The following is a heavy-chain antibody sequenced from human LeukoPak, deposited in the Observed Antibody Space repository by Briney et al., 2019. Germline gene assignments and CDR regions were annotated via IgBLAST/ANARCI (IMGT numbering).Heavy chain of an antibody. V-gene: IGHV7-4-1*02. CDR3: ARAGAWRFWSGYYTPYYYYMDV. D-gene: IGHD3-3*01. CDR1: GYTFTSYA. Sequence: ASVKVSCKASGYTFTSYAMNWVRQAPGQGLEWMGWINTNTGNPTYAQGFTGRFVFSLDTSVSTAYLQISSPKAEDTAVYYCARAGAWRFWSGYYTPYYYYMDVWGKGTTVTVSS. J-gene: IGHJ6*03. CDR2: INTNTGNP.